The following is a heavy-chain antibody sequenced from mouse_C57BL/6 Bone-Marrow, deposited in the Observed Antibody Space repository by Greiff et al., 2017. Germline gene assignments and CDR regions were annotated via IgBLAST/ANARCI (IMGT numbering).Heavy chain of an antibody. CDR1: GFTFSDYG. CDR2: ISNLAYSI. D-gene: IGHD2-5*01. Sequence: EVQRVESGGGLVQPGGSLKLSCAASGFTFSDYGMAWVRQAPRKGPEWVAFISNLAYSIYYADTVTGRFTISRENAKNTLYLEMSSLRSEDTAMYYCARHPYYSNYVWYFDVWGTGTTVTVSS. V-gene: IGHV5-15*01. J-gene: IGHJ1*03. CDR3: ARHPYYSNYVWYFDV.